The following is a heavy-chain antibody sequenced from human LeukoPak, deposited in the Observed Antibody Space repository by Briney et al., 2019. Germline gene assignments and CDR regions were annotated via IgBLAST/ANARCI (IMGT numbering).Heavy chain of an antibody. V-gene: IGHV3-13*01. D-gene: IGHD4-17*01. Sequence: GGSLRLSCAGSGFTFDDYAMHWVRQAPGKGLEWVSGIGTAGDTYHLGSVKGRFTISRENAKNSLYLQMNSLRAGDTAVYYCARGGDLRAGWFDLWGRGNLVSVSS. CDR2: IGTAGDT. CDR3: ARGGDLRAGWFDL. CDR1: GFTFDDYA. J-gene: IGHJ2*01.